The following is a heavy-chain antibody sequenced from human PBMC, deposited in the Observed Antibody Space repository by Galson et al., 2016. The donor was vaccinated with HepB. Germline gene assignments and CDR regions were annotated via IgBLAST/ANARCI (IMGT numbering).Heavy chain of an antibody. J-gene: IGHJ4*02. CDR2: ISHDGNNK. V-gene: IGHV3-30-3*01. D-gene: IGHD6-13*01. Sequence: SLRLSCAASGFSFRSHAMHWVRPAPGKGLEWVAVISHDGNNKYYADSVKGRFTISRDNSKNTLYVQMSSLRPEDTAVYYCARDRGRSSWYSNFDYWGQGTLVTVSS. CDR1: GFSFRSHA. CDR3: ARDRGRSSWYSNFDY.